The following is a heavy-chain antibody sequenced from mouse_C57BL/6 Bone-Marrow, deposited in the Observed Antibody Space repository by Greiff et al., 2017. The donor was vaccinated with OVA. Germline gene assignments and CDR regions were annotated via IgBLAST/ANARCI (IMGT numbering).Heavy chain of an antibody. CDR1: GYAFTNYL. CDR3: VSYYYFDY. D-gene: IGHD1-1*01. V-gene: IGHV1-54*01. Sequence: QVQLKQSGAELVRPGTSVKVSCKASGYAFTNYLIEWVKQRPGQGLEWIGVINPGSGGTNYNEKFKGKATLTADKSSSTAYMQLSSLTSEDSAVYFCVSYYYFDYWGQGTTLTVSS. J-gene: IGHJ2*01. CDR2: INPGSGGT.